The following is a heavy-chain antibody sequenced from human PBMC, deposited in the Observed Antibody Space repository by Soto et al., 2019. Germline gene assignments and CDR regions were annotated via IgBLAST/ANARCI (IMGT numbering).Heavy chain of an antibody. CDR1: GGSISTGDYY. V-gene: IGHV4-31*03. J-gene: IGHJ4*02. Sequence: QVQLQESGPGLVKPSQTLSLTCTVSGGSISTGDYYWSWIRQHPGKGLEWIGYIYYSGNTFYNPSLKRRVAMSVDTSQNQFSLKLSSVTAADTAVYYCASVPTGYLYFDYWGQGTLVTVSS. CDR3: ASVPTGYLYFDY. CDR2: IYYSGNT. D-gene: IGHD3-9*01.